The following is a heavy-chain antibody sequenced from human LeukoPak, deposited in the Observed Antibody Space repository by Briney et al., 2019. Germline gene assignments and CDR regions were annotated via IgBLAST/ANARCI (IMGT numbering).Heavy chain of an antibody. D-gene: IGHD2-2*01. CDR2: IYHSGST. J-gene: IGHJ4*02. V-gene: IGHV4-4*02. CDR3: ARGAYCSSTSCYDYFDY. Sequence: SETLSLTCAVSGGSISSSNWWNWVRQPPGKGLEWIGQIYHSGSTNYNPSLKTRVTISVDTSKNQFSLKLSSVTAADTAVYYCARGAYCSSTSCYDYFDYWGQGTLVTVSS. CDR1: GGSISSSNW.